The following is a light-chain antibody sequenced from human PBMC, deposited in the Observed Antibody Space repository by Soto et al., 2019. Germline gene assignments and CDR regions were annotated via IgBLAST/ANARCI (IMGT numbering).Light chain of an antibody. J-gene: IGLJ3*02. Sequence: QSVLTQPASVSGSPGQSITISCTGTSSDVGGYKYVSWYQHHPGQAPKLMIRAVNSRPSGVSTRFSGSKSGNTASLTISGLQPEDEADYYCSSYTSSSTWVFGGGTKLTVL. CDR3: SSYTSSSTWV. V-gene: IGLV2-14*01. CDR2: AVN. CDR1: SSDVGGYKY.